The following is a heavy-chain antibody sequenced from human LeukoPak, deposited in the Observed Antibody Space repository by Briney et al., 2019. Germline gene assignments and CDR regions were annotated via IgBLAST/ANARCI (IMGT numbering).Heavy chain of an antibody. CDR1: GFTFSTYA. J-gene: IGHJ1*01. CDR3: ARGYDSHGSELDQ. CDR2: LSYDGANK. Sequence: PGTSLRLSCAASGFTFSTYAMHWVRQPPGKGLEWVAVLSYDGANKFYADSVKGRFSISRDNSKNTLYLQMNSLRLEDTAVHYCARGYDSHGSELDQWGQGTLVTVSS. V-gene: IGHV3-30*01. D-gene: IGHD3-22*01.